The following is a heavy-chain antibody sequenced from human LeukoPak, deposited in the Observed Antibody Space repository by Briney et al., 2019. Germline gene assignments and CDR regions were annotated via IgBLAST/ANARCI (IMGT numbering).Heavy chain of an antibody. CDR2: ISGTGGAT. D-gene: IGHD2-21*01. J-gene: IGHJ5*01. V-gene: IGHV3-23*01. Sequence: GGSLRLSCVASGFSFGNYAMSWVRQAPGKGLQWVSQISGTGGATWYAGFARDRFTISRDNSKKTLYLQVSGLRVEGTAMYYCVKDPRDTYGTNWFVSWGQGTLLIVSS. CDR3: VKDPRDTYGTNWFVS. CDR1: GFSFGNYA.